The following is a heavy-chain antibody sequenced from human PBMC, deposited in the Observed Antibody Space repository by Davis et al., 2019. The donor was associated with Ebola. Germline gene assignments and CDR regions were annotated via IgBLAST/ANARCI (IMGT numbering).Heavy chain of an antibody. CDR3: ARGRSILTGYRRFDP. J-gene: IGHJ5*02. V-gene: IGHV4-39*01. CDR1: GGSISSVSYY. Sequence: MPSETLSLTCTVSGGSISSVSYYWGWIRQPPGKGLEWIGSIYYSGSTYYNPSLKSRVTISVDTSKNQFSLKLSSVTAADTAVYYCARGRSILTGYRRFDPWGQGTLVTVSS. D-gene: IGHD3-9*01. CDR2: IYYSGST.